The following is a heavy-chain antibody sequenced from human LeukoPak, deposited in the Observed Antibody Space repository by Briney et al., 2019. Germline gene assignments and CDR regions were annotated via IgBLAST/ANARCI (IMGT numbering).Heavy chain of an antibody. D-gene: IGHD3-10*01. Sequence: SETLSLTCTVSGGSISSYYWSWIRQPPGKGLEWTGYIYYSGSTNYNPSLKSRVTISVDTSKNQFSLKLSTVTAADTAVYYCARLSRMVRGVISFDYWGQGTLVSVSS. CDR1: GGSISSYY. V-gene: IGHV4-59*08. CDR2: IYYSGST. J-gene: IGHJ4*02. CDR3: ARLSRMVRGVISFDY.